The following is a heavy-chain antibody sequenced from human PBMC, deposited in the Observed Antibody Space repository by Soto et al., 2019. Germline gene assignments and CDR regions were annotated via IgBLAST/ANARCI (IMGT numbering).Heavy chain of an antibody. CDR3: VVARTPTAVTTDGVITGWFDP. CDR2: IIPIFGTA. J-gene: IGHJ5*02. Sequence: QVQLVQSGAEVKKPGSSVKVSCKASGGTFSSYAISWVRQAPGQGLEWMGGIIPIFGTANYAQKFQGRVTITADEATSKAYMGLSSLRSEDTAVYYCVVARTPTAVTTDGVITGWFDPWGRGTLVTVSS. V-gene: IGHV1-69*01. CDR1: GGTFSSYA. D-gene: IGHD4-17*01.